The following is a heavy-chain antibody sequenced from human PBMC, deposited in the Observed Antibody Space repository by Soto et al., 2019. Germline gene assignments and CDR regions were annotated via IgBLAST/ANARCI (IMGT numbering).Heavy chain of an antibody. J-gene: IGHJ4*02. D-gene: IGHD1-26*01. V-gene: IGHV4-31*03. CDR1: GGSISSGGYY. CDR2: VYYSGST. Sequence: QVQLQESGPGLVKPSQTLSLTCTVSGGSISSGGYYWSWIRQHPGKGLEWIGYVYYSGSTYFNPSLKSRVTISVDTSKNQFSLKLSSVTAADTAVYYCARDRGPWTNFDYWGQGTLVTVSS. CDR3: ARDRGPWTNFDY.